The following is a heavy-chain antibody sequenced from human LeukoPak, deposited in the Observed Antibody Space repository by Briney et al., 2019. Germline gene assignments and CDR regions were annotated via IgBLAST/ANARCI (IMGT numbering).Heavy chain of an antibody. CDR1: GYTFTSYG. V-gene: IGHV1-18*01. Sequence: GASVKVSCKASGYTFTSYGISWVRQAPGQGLEWMGWISAYNGNTNYAQKLQGRVTMTTDTSTSTAYMELRSLRSDDTAVYYCARDSSKIAVASTLDYWGQGTLVTVSS. CDR2: ISAYNGNT. D-gene: IGHD6-19*01. CDR3: ARDSSKIAVASTLDY. J-gene: IGHJ4*02.